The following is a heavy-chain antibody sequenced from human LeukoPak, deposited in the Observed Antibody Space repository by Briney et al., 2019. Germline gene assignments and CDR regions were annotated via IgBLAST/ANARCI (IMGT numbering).Heavy chain of an antibody. D-gene: IGHD3-3*01. CDR1: GFTFSSYG. J-gene: IGHJ5*02. CDR2: IWYDGSNK. Sequence: GRSLRLSCAASGFTFSSYGMHWVRQAPGRGLEWVAVIWYDGSNKYYADSVKGRFTISRDNAKNSLYLQMNSLRAEDTAVYYCASTDFWSGYPWGQGTLVTVSS. V-gene: IGHV3-33*03. CDR3: ASTDFWSGYP.